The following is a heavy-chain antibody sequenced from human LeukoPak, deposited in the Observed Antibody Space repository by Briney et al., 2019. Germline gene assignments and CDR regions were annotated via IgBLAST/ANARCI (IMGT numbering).Heavy chain of an antibody. J-gene: IGHJ3*02. V-gene: IGHV3-11*05. CDR2: ISSSSSYT. D-gene: IGHD3-22*01. Sequence: GGSLRLSCAASGFTFSDYYMSWIRQAPGKGLEWVSYISSSSSYTNYADSVKGRFTISRDNAKNSLYLQMNSLRAEDTAVYYCARDLRPYYYDSSAYPAGAFDIWGKGQWSPSLQ. CDR1: GFTFSDYY. CDR3: ARDLRPYYYDSSAYPAGAFDI.